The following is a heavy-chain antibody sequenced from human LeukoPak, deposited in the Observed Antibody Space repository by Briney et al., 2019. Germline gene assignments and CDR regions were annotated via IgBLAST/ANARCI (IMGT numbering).Heavy chain of an antibody. J-gene: IGHJ6*03. V-gene: IGHV3-7*01. CDR1: GFTFSSYW. D-gene: IGHD4-17*01. Sequence: GGSLRLSCAASGFTFSSYWMSWVRQAPGKGLEWVANIKQDGSEKYYVDSVKGRFTISRDNAKNSLYLQMNSLRAEDTAVYYCARVHGDYGDYGYYYYMDVWGKGTTVTVSS. CDR2: IKQDGSEK. CDR3: ARVHGDYGDYGYYYYMDV.